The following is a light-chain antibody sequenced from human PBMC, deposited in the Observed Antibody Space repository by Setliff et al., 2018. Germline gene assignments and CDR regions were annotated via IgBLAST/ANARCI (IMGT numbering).Light chain of an antibody. Sequence: SVLTQPASVSGSPGQSITISCTGTSSDVGGYNYVSWYQQHPGKAPKLMIYDVSNRPSGVSNRFSGSKSGNTASLTISGLQAEDEADYYCSSYTSSSTPLYVFGTGTKATVL. CDR3: SSYTSSSTPLYV. V-gene: IGLV2-14*01. CDR2: DVS. J-gene: IGLJ1*01. CDR1: SSDVGGYNY.